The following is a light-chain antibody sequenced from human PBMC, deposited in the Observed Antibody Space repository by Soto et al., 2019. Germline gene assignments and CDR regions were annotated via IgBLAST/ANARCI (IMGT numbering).Light chain of an antibody. CDR1: QSISKW. V-gene: IGKV1-5*03. Sequence: DIQMTQSPSTLSASVGDRVTITCRASQSISKWVAWYQQKPGKAPNLLIYEASSVQSGVPSRFSGSSSGTEFTLTISGLQPHDFATYYCQQYNCYPLPFGGGTRVEIK. CDR2: EAS. J-gene: IGKJ4*01. CDR3: QQYNCYPLP.